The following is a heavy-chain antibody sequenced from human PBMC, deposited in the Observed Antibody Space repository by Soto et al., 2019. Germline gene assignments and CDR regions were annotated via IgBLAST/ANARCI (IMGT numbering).Heavy chain of an antibody. CDR1: GGTFSSYA. D-gene: IGHD1-26*01. CDR3: ASGLLNSGSLGYYYGMDV. Sequence: QVQLVQSGAEVKKPGSSVKVSCKASGGTFSSYAISWVRQAPGQGLEWMGGIIPIFGTANYAQKFQGRVMITADESTSTAYMELSSLRSEDTAVYYCASGLLNSGSLGYYYGMDVWGQGTTVTVSS. V-gene: IGHV1-69*01. CDR2: IIPIFGTA. J-gene: IGHJ6*02.